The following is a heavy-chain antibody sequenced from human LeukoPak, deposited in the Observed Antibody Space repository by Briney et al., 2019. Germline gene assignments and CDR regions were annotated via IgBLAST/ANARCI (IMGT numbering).Heavy chain of an antibody. CDR2: INAGNGNT. CDR3: ARGGETGIFDY. Sequence: ASVKVSCKTSGYTFTTYTMHWVRQAPGQRLEWMGCINAGNGNTHSSQKFQGRVTITKDTSANTAYMELSSLRSEDSTVYYCARGGETGIFDYWGQGTLVTVSS. D-gene: IGHD7-27*01. J-gene: IGHJ4*02. CDR1: GYTFTTYT. V-gene: IGHV1-3*01.